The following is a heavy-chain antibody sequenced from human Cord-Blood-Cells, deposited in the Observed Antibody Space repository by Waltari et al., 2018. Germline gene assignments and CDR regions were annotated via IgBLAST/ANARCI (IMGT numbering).Heavy chain of an antibody. J-gene: IGHJ6*02. V-gene: IGHV1-69*06. Sequence: QVQLVQSGAEVKKPGSSVKVSCKASGGTFSSYAISWVRQAPGQGLEWMGGSIPIFGTANHAQKFQGRVTITADKSTSTAYMELSSLRSEDTAVYYCARDDIVVVPAADYYYGMDVWGQGTTVTVSS. CDR3: ARDDIVVVPAADYYYGMDV. D-gene: IGHD2-2*01. CDR1: GGTFSSYA. CDR2: SIPIFGTA.